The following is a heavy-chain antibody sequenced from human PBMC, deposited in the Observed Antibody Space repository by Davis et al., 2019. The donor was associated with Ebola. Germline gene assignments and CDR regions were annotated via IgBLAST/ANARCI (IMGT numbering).Heavy chain of an antibody. V-gene: IGHV3-49*04. D-gene: IGHD5-12*01. Sequence: PGGSLRLSCTTSGFTFDDYAMTWVRQAPGKGLEWVGFVRSKAFGGTTEYAASLKGRFTISRDDSRSIAYLQMNSLKTEDTAVYFCARDHGGYVGYDYVLDYDYYGLDVWGQGTTVIVSS. CDR1: GFTFDDYA. CDR3: ARDHGGYVGYDYVLDYDYYGLDV. J-gene: IGHJ6*02. CDR2: VRSKAFGGTT.